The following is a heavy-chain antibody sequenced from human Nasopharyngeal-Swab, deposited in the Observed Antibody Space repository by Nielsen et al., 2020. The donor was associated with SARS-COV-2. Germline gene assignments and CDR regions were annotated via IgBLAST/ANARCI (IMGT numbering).Heavy chain of an antibody. Sequence: WIRQPPGKGLEWIGEINHSGSTNYNPSLKSRVTISVDTSKNQFSLKPSSVTAADTAVYYCARGVIAAAGGDYWGQGTLVTVSS. D-gene: IGHD6-13*01. CDR2: INHSGST. J-gene: IGHJ4*02. V-gene: IGHV4-34*01. CDR3: ARGVIAAAGGDY.